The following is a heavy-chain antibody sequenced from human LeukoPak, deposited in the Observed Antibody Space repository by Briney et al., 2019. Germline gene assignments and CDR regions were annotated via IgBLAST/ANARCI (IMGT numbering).Heavy chain of an antibody. J-gene: IGHJ4*02. CDR1: GYTFTGYA. Sequence: GASVKVSCKASGYTFTGYAISWVRQAPGQGLEWMGWINAGNGNTKYSQKFQGRVTITRDTSASTAYMELSSLRSEDTAVYYCAGDLSDYYDSSGYYVFGYWGQGTLVTVSS. CDR2: INAGNGNT. CDR3: AGDLSDYYDSSGYYVFGY. V-gene: IGHV1-3*01. D-gene: IGHD3-22*01.